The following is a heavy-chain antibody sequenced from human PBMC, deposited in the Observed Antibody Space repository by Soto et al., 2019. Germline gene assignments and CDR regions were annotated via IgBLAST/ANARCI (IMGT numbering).Heavy chain of an antibody. D-gene: IGHD2-15*01. CDR1: GFTFRNYA. CDR3: ARGDREDILVVVGVRPGEYGIDI. Sequence: QVQLVESGGGVVQPGGSLRLSCAASGFTFRNYAMHWVRQAPGKGLECLAVIAYDGSNAFYRDSVKGRFTISGDNSKNTLYLHMNSLRSEDTGVYYCARGDREDILVVVGVRPGEYGIDIWGQGTTVTVSS. V-gene: IGHV3-30-3*01. CDR2: IAYDGSNA. J-gene: IGHJ6*02.